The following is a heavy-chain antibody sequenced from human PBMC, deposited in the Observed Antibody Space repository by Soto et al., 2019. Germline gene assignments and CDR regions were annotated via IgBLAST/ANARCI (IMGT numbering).Heavy chain of an antibody. V-gene: IGHV4-39*01. J-gene: IGHJ6*02. D-gene: IGHD2-8*01. CDR3: AICSPMEYYYYLLDV. CDR1: GDSISSSDYY. CDR2: IYYSGSA. Sequence: SESLSLTCTVSGDSISSSDYYWGWIRQPPGKRLEWIGNIYYSGSASYHPSLKSRVTISVDTSKNQFSLKLSSVTAADTAVHYCAICSPMEYYYYLLDVWGQGTSVIVSS.